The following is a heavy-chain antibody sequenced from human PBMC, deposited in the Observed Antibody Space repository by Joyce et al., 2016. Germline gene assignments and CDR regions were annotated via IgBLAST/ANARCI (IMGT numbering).Heavy chain of an antibody. V-gene: IGHV3-23*01. CDR1: GFTFSSHI. CDR2: IKSDGST. Sequence: DVQLLDSGGGFMQPGGSLRLSCAAAGFTFSSHIMTWVRQAPGKGLEGVSGIKSDGSTYYVDSVKGRFTISRDNSKNTVYLQMNSLRVEDTAIYYCAKGDCNGGSCYSSWGQGTLVTVSS. J-gene: IGHJ5*02. D-gene: IGHD2-15*01. CDR3: AKGDCNGGSCYSS.